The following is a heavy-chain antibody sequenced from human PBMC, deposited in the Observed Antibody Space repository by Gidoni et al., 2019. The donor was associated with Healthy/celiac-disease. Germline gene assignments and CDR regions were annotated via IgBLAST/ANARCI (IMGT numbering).Heavy chain of an antibody. D-gene: IGHD2-15*01. Sequence: EVQLVESGGGLVKPGGSLRLSCAAAGLTFSNAWMSWVRQAPGKGLEWVGRIKSKTDGGTTDYAAPVKGRFTISRDDSKNTLYLQMNSLKTEDTAVYYCTTELTVVSDYWGQGTLVTVSS. CDR1: GLTFSNAW. CDR3: TTELTVVSDY. CDR2: IKSKTDGGTT. V-gene: IGHV3-15*01. J-gene: IGHJ4*02.